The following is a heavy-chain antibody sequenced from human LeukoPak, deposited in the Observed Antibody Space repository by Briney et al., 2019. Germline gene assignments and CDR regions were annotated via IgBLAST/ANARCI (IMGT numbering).Heavy chain of an antibody. Sequence: SETLSLTCTVSGYSISSGYYWGWIRQPPGKGLEWIGSIYHSGSTNYNPSLKSRVTISVDTSKNQFSLKLSSVTAADTAVYYCARVGNWNYPYYFDYWGQGTLVTVSS. CDR3: ARVGNWNYPYYFDY. CDR1: GYSISSGYY. J-gene: IGHJ4*02. CDR2: IYHSGST. V-gene: IGHV4-38-2*02. D-gene: IGHD1-7*01.